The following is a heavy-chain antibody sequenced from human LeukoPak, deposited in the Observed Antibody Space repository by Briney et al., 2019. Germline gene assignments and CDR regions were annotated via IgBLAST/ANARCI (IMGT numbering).Heavy chain of an antibody. J-gene: IGHJ5*02. Sequence: KPSQTLSLTCAVSGGSISSGGYSWSWIRQPPGKGLEWIGYIYHSGSTYYNPSPKSRVTISVDRSKNQFSLKLSSVTAADTAVYYCARVVYCSSTSCYEGHWFDPWGQGTLVTVSS. CDR2: IYHSGST. V-gene: IGHV4-30-2*01. CDR3: ARVVYCSSTSCYEGHWFDP. CDR1: GGSISSGGYS. D-gene: IGHD2-2*01.